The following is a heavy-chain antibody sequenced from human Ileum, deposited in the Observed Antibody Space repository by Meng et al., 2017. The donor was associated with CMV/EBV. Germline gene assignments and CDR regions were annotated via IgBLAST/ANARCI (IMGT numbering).Heavy chain of an antibody. Sequence: GGSLRLSCAASGFTFSSYAMHWARQAPGKGLEWVATISFDGSNKYYADSVKGRFTISRDNSKNTLYLQMNSQKTEDTAVYYCARGDYYGSGSYHDYWGQGTLVTGYS. CDR3: ARGDYYGSGSYHDY. J-gene: IGHJ4*02. CDR1: GFTFSSYA. CDR2: ISFDGSNK. V-gene: IGHV3-30*04. D-gene: IGHD3-10*01.